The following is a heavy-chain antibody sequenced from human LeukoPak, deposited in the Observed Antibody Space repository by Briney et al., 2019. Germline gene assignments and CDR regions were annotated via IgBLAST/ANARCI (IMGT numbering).Heavy chain of an antibody. D-gene: IGHD5-24*01. CDR1: GGSISSSSYY. V-gene: IGHV4-61*05. J-gene: IGHJ4*02. CDR2: MYYRGNT. CDR3: TRITIHGNSDY. Sequence: SETLSLTCTVSGGSISSSSYYWGWIRQPPGKGLEWIGYMYYRGNTNYNPSLKSRVTFSLDMSKNQFSLKLDSVTAADTAMYYCTRITIHGNSDYWGQGTLVTVSS.